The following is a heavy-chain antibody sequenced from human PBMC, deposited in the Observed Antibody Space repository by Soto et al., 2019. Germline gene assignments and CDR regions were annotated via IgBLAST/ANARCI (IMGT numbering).Heavy chain of an antibody. Sequence: PSDTLSLTCTLLRISIPSYYWSWIRQPAWKGLEWIGYIYYSGSTNYNPSLKSRVTISVDTSKNQFSLKLNSMTAADTAVYYCARHNYGSGSTYFDYWGQGTLVTVS. CDR1: RISIPSYY. CDR2: IYYSGST. J-gene: IGHJ4*02. V-gene: IGHV4-59*08. CDR3: ARHNYGSGSTYFDY. D-gene: IGHD3-10*01.